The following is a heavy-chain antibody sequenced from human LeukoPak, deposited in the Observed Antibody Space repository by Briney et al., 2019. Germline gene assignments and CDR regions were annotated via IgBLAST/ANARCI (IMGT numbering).Heavy chain of an antibody. V-gene: IGHV4-34*01. J-gene: IGHJ4*02. Sequence: PSETLSLTCAVYGGSFSGYYWSWIRQPPGKGLEWIGEINHSGSTNYNPSLKSRVTISVDTSKNQFSLKLSSVTAADTAVYYCARVRYNWNRDFDYWGQGTPVTVSS. CDR2: INHSGST. CDR3: ARVRYNWNRDFDY. D-gene: IGHD1-20*01. CDR1: GGSFSGYY.